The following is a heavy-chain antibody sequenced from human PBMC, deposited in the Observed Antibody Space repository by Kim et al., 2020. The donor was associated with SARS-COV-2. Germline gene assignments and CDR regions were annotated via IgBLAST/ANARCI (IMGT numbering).Heavy chain of an antibody. J-gene: IGHJ5*02. CDR3: ATYDTTKGWLDP. Sequence: GGSLRLSCATSGFTFSSYWMNWVRQAPGKGLEWVAIIKTDGSDKYYVDSVMGRFTISRDNAKNSLYLQMSSLRAEDTAMYYCATYDTTKGWLDPWGQGTL. CDR2: IKTDGSDK. D-gene: IGHD3-3*01. CDR1: GFTFSSYW. V-gene: IGHV3-7*03.